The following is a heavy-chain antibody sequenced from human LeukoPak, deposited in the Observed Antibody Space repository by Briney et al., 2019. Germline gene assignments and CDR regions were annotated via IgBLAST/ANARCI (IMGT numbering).Heavy chain of an antibody. CDR2: INPSSGST. V-gene: IGHV1-46*01. D-gene: IGHD1-14*01. Sequence: ASVKVSCKASGYTFTSYDINWVRQATGQGLEWMGIINPSSGSTSYAQKFQGRVTMTRDTSTSTVYMELSSLRSEDTAVYYCARADVPASSRDYYYYGMDVWGQGTTVTVSS. CDR3: ARADVPASSRDYYYYGMDV. J-gene: IGHJ6*02. CDR1: GYTFTSYD.